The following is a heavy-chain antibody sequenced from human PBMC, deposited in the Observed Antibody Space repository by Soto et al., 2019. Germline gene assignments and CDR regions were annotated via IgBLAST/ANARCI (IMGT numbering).Heavy chain of an antibody. V-gene: IGHV3-11*01. CDR3: ASLAIGTIIRGAPDF. D-gene: IGHD3-10*01. CDR2: ISSGGSSI. CDR1: GFTFSDYY. J-gene: IGHJ4*02. Sequence: QVHLVESGGGLVKPGGSLRLSCAASGFTFSDYYMTWIRQAPGKGLEWGSYISSGGSSIYYADSVKGRFTISRDNAKNSLYLQMNSLRAKDTAMYYCASLAIGTIIRGAPDFWGQGTLVTVSS.